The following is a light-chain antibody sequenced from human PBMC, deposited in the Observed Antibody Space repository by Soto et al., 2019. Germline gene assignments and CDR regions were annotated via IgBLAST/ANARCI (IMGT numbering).Light chain of an antibody. V-gene: IGKV3-15*01. CDR3: QHYNDWSPTWT. CDR1: QSVSSK. Sequence: EIVMTQSPATLSVSPGERATLSCRASQSVSSKLAWSQQKPGQAPRVLIHGASTRATGIPARFSGSGSGTEFTLTISSLQSEDLAVYYGQHYNDWSPTWTLGKGTRVESK. CDR2: GAS. J-gene: IGKJ1*01.